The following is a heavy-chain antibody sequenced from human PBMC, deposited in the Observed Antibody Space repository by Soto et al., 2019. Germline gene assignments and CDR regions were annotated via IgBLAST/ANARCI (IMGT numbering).Heavy chain of an antibody. CDR1: GGSISSGGYY. Sequence: SETLSLTCTVSGGSISSGGYYWSWIRQHPGKGLEWIGYISYSGSTYFTPSLKSRVTISLDTSKNQFSLMLTSVTAADTAVYFCARATPVTTSGSTAFYFDYWGQGTLVTVSS. V-gene: IGHV4-31*03. CDR3: ARATPVTTSGSTAFYFDY. J-gene: IGHJ4*02. CDR2: ISYSGST. D-gene: IGHD4-17*01.